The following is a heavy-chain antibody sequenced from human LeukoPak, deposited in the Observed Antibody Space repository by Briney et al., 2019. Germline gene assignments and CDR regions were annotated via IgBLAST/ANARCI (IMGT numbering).Heavy chain of an antibody. Sequence: PSETLSLTCTASGGSISSYYWSWIRQPAGKGLEWIGRIYTSGSTNYNPSIKSRVTMSVDTSKNQFSLKLSSVTAADTAVYYCARHNLYDSSGDGRYYFDYWGQGTLVTVSS. CDR1: GGSISSYY. D-gene: IGHD3-22*01. CDR2: IYTSGST. CDR3: ARHNLYDSSGDGRYYFDY. J-gene: IGHJ4*02. V-gene: IGHV4-4*07.